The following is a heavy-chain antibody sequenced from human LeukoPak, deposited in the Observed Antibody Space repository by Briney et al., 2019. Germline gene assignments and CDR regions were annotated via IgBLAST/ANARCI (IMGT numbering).Heavy chain of an antibody. J-gene: IGHJ4*02. CDR3: ARAEGITMVRGEYRDY. CDR1: GFTVSSNY. CDR2: IYSGGST. D-gene: IGHD3-10*01. Sequence: PGGSLRLSCAASGFTVSSNYMSWVRQTPGKGLEWVSVIYSGGSTYYADSVKGRFTISRDNSKNTLYLQMNSLRAEDTAVYYCARAEGITMVRGEYRDYWGQGTLVTVSS. V-gene: IGHV3-53*01.